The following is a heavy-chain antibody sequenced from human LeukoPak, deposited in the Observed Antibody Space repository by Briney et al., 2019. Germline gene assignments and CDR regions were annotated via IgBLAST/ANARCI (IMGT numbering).Heavy chain of an antibody. CDR1: GGTFSSYT. CDR2: IIPILGIA. Sequence: SVKVSCKASGGTFSSYTISWVRQAPGQGLEWMGRIIPILGIANYAQKFQGRVTITADKSTSTAYMELSSLRSEDTAVYYCARGYCSSTSCYDRPEYYYGMDVWGQGTTVTVSS. V-gene: IGHV1-69*02. D-gene: IGHD2-2*01. CDR3: ARGYCSSTSCYDRPEYYYGMDV. J-gene: IGHJ6*02.